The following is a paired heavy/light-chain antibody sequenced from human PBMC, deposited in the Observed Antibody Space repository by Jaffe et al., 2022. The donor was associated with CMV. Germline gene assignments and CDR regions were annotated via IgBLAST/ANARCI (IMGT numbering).Heavy chain of an antibody. V-gene: IGHV3-23*01. D-gene: IGHD3-16*02. CDR2: ISGSGNV. J-gene: IGHJ4*02. Sequence: EVQLLESGGGVIQPGGSLRLSCEASGFTFKNHAMSWVRQAPGKGLEWVSAISGSGNVYYAESVKGRFAISRDNPTNTVYLEMSSLRADDTAVYYCAKLFSPGVWGSNRYADNWGQGTLVAVSS. CDR3: AKLFSPGVWGSNRYADN. CDR1: GFTFKNHA.
Light chain of an antibody. V-gene: IGKV3-20*01. CDR1: ESVSSSY. CDR2: GAS. J-gene: IGKJ2*01. CDR3: QQYGSSPPDT. Sequence: IVLTQSPGTLSLSPGERATLSCRASESVSSSYLAWYQQKPGQAPRLLIYGASSRATGIPDRFSGSGSGTDFTLTINRLEPEDFAVYYCQQYGSSPPDTFGQGTKLEI.